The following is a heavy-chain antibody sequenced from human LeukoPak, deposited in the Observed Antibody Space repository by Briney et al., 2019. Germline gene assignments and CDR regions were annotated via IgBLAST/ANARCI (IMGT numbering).Heavy chain of an antibody. J-gene: IGHJ4*02. V-gene: IGHV3-23*01. CDR1: GITFSSYA. CDR3: AKDPSSESYFYFDY. Sequence: GGSLRLSCAASGITFSSYAMSWVRQAPGKGLEWVSFISGSSSSSTYCADSVKGRFTISRDNSKNTLYLQMNSLRAEDTAVYYCAKDPSSESYFYFDYWGQGTLVTVSS. D-gene: IGHD3-10*01. CDR2: ISGSSSSST.